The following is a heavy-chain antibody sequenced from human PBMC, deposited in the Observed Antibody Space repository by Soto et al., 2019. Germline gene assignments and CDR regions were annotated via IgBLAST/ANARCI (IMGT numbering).Heavy chain of an antibody. Sequence: SETLSLTCTVSGGSISSGGYYWSWIRQHPGKGLEWIGYIYYSGSTYYNPSLKSRVTISVDTSKNQFSLKLSSVTAADTAVYYCARDSRGYSYGDAFDIWGQGTMVTVSS. J-gene: IGHJ3*02. CDR3: ARDSRGYSYGDAFDI. D-gene: IGHD5-18*01. V-gene: IGHV4-31*03. CDR2: IYYSGST. CDR1: GGSISSGGYY.